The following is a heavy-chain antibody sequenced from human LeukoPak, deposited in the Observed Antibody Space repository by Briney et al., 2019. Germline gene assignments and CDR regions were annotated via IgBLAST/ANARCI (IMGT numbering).Heavy chain of an antibody. CDR3: ARDPSSWNGFFDS. CDR1: GFTFRSYW. J-gene: IGHJ4*02. D-gene: IGHD6-13*01. CDR2: IETDGSST. Sequence: GGPLRLSCEASGFTFRSYWMHWVRQAPGKGLMWVSRIETDGSSTNYADSVKGRFTISRDNARNTVYLQMNSLRADDTAVYYCARDPSSWNGFFDSWGQGTLVTVSS. V-gene: IGHV3-74*01.